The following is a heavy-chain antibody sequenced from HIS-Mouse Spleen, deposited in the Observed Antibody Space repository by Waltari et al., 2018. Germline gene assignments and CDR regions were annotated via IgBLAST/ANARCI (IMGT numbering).Heavy chain of an antibody. CDR1: GDSVPSNSAA. J-gene: IGHJ4*02. CDR3: ARSGFVAAAGTIDY. D-gene: IGHD6-13*01. Sequence: QVQLQQSGPGLVTPSQTLSLTCSISGDSVPSNSAALNCIRQSPSRGLEWLGRTYYRSKWYNDYAVSVKSRITINPDTSKNQFSLQLNSVTPEDTAVYYCARSGFVAAAGTIDYWGQGTLVTVSS. CDR2: TYYRSKWYN. V-gene: IGHV6-1*01.